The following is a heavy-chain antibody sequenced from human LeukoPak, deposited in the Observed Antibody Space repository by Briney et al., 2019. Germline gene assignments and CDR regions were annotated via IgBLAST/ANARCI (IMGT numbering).Heavy chain of an antibody. D-gene: IGHD3-10*01. J-gene: IGHJ6*03. CDR3: AKDLGPYGHYYYCYYMDV. V-gene: IGHV3-23*01. CDR1: GFTFSSYG. CDR2: ISSSGGST. Sequence: PGGSLRLSCAASGFTFSSYGMSWVRQAPGKVLEWVSGISSSGGSTYYADSVKGRFTISRDNAKNTLYLQMNSLRAEDTAVYYCAKDLGPYGHYYYCYYMDVWGKGTTVTISS.